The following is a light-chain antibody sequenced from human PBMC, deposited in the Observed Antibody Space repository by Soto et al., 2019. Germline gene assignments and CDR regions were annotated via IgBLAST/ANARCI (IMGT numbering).Light chain of an antibody. CDR2: AAS. CDR3: QQYGSSQWT. V-gene: IGKV1-5*01. CDR1: ESIDNW. Sequence: DIQMTQSPSTLSSALGDTVTITCRASESIDNWLAWYQQKPGKAPKLLIFAASTLVRGVPSRFSGSGSGTDFTLTISRLEPEDFAVYYCQQYGSSQWTFGQGTKVDI. J-gene: IGKJ1*01.